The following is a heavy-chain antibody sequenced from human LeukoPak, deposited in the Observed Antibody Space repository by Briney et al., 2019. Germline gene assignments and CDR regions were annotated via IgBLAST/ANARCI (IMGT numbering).Heavy chain of an antibody. CDR2: IYSGGST. J-gene: IGHJ4*02. D-gene: IGHD2-2*01. CDR3: ARGAKYQPFDY. CDR1: GFTVSSNY. Sequence: GGSLRLSCAASGFTVSSNYMSWVRQAPGKGLEWVSVIYSGGSTYYADSVKGRFTISRDNSKNTLYLQMNSLRAEDTAVYYCARGAKYQPFDYWGQGTLVTVSS. V-gene: IGHV3-53*01.